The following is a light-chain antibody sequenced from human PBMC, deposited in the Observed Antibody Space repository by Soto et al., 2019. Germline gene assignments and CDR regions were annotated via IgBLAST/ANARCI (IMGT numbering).Light chain of an antibody. Sequence: EIVLTQSPGTLSLSPGKRATLSCRASQSISSSYLAWYQQRPGQAPRLLIYGASSRATGIPDRFGGSGSGTEFTLTISRLEPEDFAVYYCQQYGSSSWTFGQGTKVDIK. CDR2: GAS. CDR3: QQYGSSSWT. J-gene: IGKJ1*01. V-gene: IGKV3-20*01. CDR1: QSISSSY.